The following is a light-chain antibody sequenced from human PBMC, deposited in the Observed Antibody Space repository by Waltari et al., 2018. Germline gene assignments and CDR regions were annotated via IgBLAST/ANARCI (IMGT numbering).Light chain of an antibody. J-gene: IGLJ2*01. CDR2: EIN. CDR3: CSYAGSYTFGV. CDR1: SSDVGGYNY. Sequence: QSALTQPRSVSGSPGQSVTISCTGTSSDVGGYNYVSWYQQLPGKAPKLIIYEINKRPHGVPDRFSGAKAGNTASLTISGLQAEDEADYFCCSYAGSYTFGVFGGGTKVTVL. V-gene: IGLV2-11*01.